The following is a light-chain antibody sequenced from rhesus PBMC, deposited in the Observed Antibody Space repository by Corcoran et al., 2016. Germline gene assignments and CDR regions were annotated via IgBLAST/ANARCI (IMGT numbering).Light chain of an antibody. V-gene: IGKV1-74*01. CDR1: ENVNNY. CDR3: QHGYGPPYN. Sequence: DIQMTQSPSSLSASVGDRVTITCRASENVNNYLNWYQQKPGKAPKLLIYKASTLQRGVPSGFSGSGSGTDYTFNISSLQPEDVATYYCQHGYGPPYNFGQGTKVEIK. J-gene: IGKJ2*01. CDR2: KAS.